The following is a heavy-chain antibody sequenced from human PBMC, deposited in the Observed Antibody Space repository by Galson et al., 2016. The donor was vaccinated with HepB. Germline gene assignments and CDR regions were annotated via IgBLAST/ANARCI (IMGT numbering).Heavy chain of an antibody. J-gene: IGHJ5*02. CDR1: GASIRSYY. D-gene: IGHD1-14*01. CDR3: ARQQVGNNWFDP. Sequence: SETLSLTCTVSGASIRSYYWSWVRQPPGKGLEWIGCMYYNSSPNYNPSLKSRVPMLVDTSKNQFSLKVSSVTAADTAVYYCARQQVGNNWFDPWGQGALVTVSS. V-gene: IGHV4-59*01. CDR2: MYYNSSP.